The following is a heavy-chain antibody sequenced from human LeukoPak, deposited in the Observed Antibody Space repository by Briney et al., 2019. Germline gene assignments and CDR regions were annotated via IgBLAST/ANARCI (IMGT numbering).Heavy chain of an antibody. J-gene: IGHJ4*02. Sequence: SETLSLTCAVSGGSISSGGYSWSWIRQPPGKGLEWIGYIYHGGSTYYNPSLKSRVTISVDRSKNQFSLKLSSVTAADTAVYYCARGSGSYVYYFDYWGQGTLVTVSS. CDR2: IYHGGST. CDR1: GGSISSGGYS. CDR3: ARGSGSYVYYFDY. D-gene: IGHD1-26*01. V-gene: IGHV4-30-2*01.